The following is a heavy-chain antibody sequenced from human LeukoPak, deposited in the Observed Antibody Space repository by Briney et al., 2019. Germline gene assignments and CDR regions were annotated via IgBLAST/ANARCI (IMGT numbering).Heavy chain of an antibody. J-gene: IGHJ4*02. CDR3: AKEAQGCSITSCYFDS. CDR1: GFTVSTNY. CDR2: IYSEGWA. V-gene: IGHV3-53*01. D-gene: IGHD2-2*01. Sequence: PGGSLRLSCAASGFTVSTNYMSWVRQAPGKGLEWVSVIYSEGWAYYADSVKGRFAISRDNSKNTLYLQMNSLRAEDTAVYYCAKEAQGCSITSCYFDSWGQGTLVTVSS.